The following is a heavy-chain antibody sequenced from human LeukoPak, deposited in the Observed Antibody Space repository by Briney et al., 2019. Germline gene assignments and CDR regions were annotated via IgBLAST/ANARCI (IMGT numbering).Heavy chain of an antibody. CDR2: IYSSGST. CDR1: GGSISSYY. CDR3: ARGKDTAMVSRYYYYGMDV. Sequence: SETLSLTCTVSGGSISSYYWSWIRQPPGKGLEWIGRIYSSGSTNYNPSLKSRVTMSVDTSKNQLSLKLKSATAADTAVYYCARGKDTAMVSRYYYYGMDVWGQGTTVTVSS. J-gene: IGHJ6*02. D-gene: IGHD5-18*01. V-gene: IGHV4-4*07.